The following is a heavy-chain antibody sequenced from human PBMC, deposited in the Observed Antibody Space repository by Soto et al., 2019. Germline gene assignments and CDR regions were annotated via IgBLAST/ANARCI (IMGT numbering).Heavy chain of an antibody. J-gene: IGHJ4*02. Sequence: EALSLTCAVSGYSISSGYYWGWIRQPPVKGLEWIGSIYHSGSTYYNPSLKSRVTISVDTSKNQFSLKLSSVTAADTAVYYCARGVYYYDSSGYYYFDYWGQGTLVTVSS. CDR2: IYHSGST. CDR1: GYSISSGYY. V-gene: IGHV4-38-2*01. D-gene: IGHD3-22*01. CDR3: ARGVYYYDSSGYYYFDY.